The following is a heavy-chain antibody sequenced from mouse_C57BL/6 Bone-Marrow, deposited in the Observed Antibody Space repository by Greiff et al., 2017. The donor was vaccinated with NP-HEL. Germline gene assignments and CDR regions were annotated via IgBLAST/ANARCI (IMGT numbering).Heavy chain of an antibody. J-gene: IGHJ4*01. V-gene: IGHV1-50*01. CDR1: GYTFTSYW. Sequence: VQLQQPGAELVKPGASVKLSCKASGYTFTSYWMQWVKQRPGQGLEWIGEIDPSDSYTNYNQKFKGKATLTVDTSSSTAYMQLSSLTSEDSAVYYCAAYDPGGYAMDYWGQGTSVTVSS. CDR3: AAYDPGGYAMDY. D-gene: IGHD2-10*02. CDR2: IDPSDSYT.